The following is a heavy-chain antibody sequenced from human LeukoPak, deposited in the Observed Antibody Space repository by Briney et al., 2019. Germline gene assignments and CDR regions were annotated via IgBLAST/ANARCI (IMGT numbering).Heavy chain of an antibody. D-gene: IGHD6-13*01. V-gene: IGHV4-39*01. CDR2: IYYSGST. Sequence: SETLSLTCTVSGGSISSSSYYWGWIRQPPGTGLEWIGSIYYSGSTYYNPSLKSRVTISVDTSKNQFSLKLSSVTAADTAVYYCARQEYSSSWYFRSSVGMDVWGQGTTVTVSS. J-gene: IGHJ6*02. CDR3: ARQEYSSSWYFRSSVGMDV. CDR1: GGSISSSSYY.